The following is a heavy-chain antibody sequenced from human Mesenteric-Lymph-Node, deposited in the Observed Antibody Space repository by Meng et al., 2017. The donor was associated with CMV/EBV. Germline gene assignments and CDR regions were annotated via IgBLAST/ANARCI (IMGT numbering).Heavy chain of an antibody. J-gene: IGHJ5*02. CDR2: IWSDGSNT. V-gene: IGHV3-33*01. CDR3: AREGVYDGYAIDT. D-gene: IGHD3-16*01. CDR1: RFSFSTYG. Sequence: ASRFSFSTYGMHWVRQAPGKGLEWVAVIWSDGSNTYYSGSVKGRFTISRDNSKNTLYLQMSSLRAEDTAVYYCAREGVYDGYAIDTWGQGTLVTVSS.